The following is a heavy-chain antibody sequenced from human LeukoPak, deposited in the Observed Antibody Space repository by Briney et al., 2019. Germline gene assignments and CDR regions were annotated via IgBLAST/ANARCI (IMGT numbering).Heavy chain of an antibody. CDR1: GFTFSSYG. Sequence: GGSLRLSCAAPGFTFSSYGMHWVRQAPGKGLEWVAVIWYDGSNKYYADSVKGRFTISGDNSKNTLYLQMNSLRAEDTAVYYCARDRYYYDSSGYNYIDYWGQGTLVTVSS. CDR2: IWYDGSNK. CDR3: ARDRYYYDSSGYNYIDY. D-gene: IGHD3-22*01. V-gene: IGHV3-33*01. J-gene: IGHJ4*02.